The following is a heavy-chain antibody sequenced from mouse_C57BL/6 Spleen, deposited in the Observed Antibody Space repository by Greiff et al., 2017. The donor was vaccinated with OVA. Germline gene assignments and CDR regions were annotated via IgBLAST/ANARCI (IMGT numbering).Heavy chain of an antibody. CDR1: GFTFSSYG. V-gene: IGHV5-6*01. J-gene: IGHJ4*01. Sequence: EVQLQESGGDLVKPGGSLKLSCAASGFTFSSYGMSWVRQTPDKRLEWVATISSGGSYTYYPDSVKGRFTISRDNAKNTLYLQMSSLKSEDTAMYYCARRYDGYYRYYYAMDYWGQGTSVTVSS. CDR2: ISSGGSYT. D-gene: IGHD2-3*01. CDR3: ARRYDGYYRYYYAMDY.